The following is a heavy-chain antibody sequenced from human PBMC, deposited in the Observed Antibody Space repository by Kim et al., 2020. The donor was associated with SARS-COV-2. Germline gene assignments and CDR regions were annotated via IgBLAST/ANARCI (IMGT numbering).Heavy chain of an antibody. V-gene: IGHV1-69*06. CDR2: IIPMFETA. CDR3: TRRGSSSWYDY. CDR1: GGDFSRYT. Sequence: SVKVSCKASGGDFSRYTVSWVRQAPGQGLHWMGGIIPMFETANYAQKFQGRVTITADKSTSTVYMELSSLTSDDTAVYYCTRRGSSSWYDYWGQGTLVTVSS. D-gene: IGHD6-13*01. J-gene: IGHJ4*02.